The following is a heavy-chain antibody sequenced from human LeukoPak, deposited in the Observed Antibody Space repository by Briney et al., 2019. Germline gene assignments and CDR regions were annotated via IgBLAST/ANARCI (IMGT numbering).Heavy chain of an antibody. D-gene: IGHD2-21*02. CDR3: SRVIDDFGHCVGDW. V-gene: IGHV3-49*04. Sequence: GGSLRLSCTASGFTFGDYAMSCVRQAPGKGLEWVGFITSKTYGGTTQYAPSVKVRFTISRDDSKSIAYLQMNSLKTEDTAVYFCSRVIDDFGHCVGDWWGQGTLVTVSS. CDR2: ITSKTYGGTT. J-gene: IGHJ4*02. CDR1: GFTFGDYA.